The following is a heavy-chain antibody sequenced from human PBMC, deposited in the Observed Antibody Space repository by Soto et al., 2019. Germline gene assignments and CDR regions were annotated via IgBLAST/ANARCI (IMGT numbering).Heavy chain of an antibody. CDR2: IYYSGST. D-gene: IGHD3-10*01. V-gene: IGHV4-39*01. J-gene: IGHJ5*02. CDR3: ARPTFGELFWFDP. Sequence: QLQLQESGPGLVKPSETLSLTCTVSGGSISSSSYYWGWIRQPPGKGLEWIGSIYYSGSTYYNPSXKXXXXXXXXXXXXXXXXXXXXXXXXXTAVYYCARPTFGELFWFDPWGQGTLVTVSS. CDR1: GGSISSSSYY.